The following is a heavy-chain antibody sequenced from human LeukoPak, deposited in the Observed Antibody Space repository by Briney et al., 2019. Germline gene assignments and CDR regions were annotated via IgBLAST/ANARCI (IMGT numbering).Heavy chain of an antibody. CDR3: ARYGGAADY. J-gene: IGHJ4*02. V-gene: IGHV3-7*01. CDR1: GFTFNTYW. Sequence: PGGSLRLSCAASGFTFNTYWMTWVRQAPGKGLEWVANIKQDGSEKYYVDSVKGRFTISRDNAKNSLYLQMNSLRAEDTAVYYCARYGGAADYWGQGTLVTVSS. D-gene: IGHD3-16*01. CDR2: IKQDGSEK.